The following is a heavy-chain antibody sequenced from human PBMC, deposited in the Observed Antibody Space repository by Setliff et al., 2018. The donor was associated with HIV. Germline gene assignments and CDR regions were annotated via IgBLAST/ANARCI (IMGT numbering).Heavy chain of an antibody. D-gene: IGHD3-10*02. Sequence: PSETLSLTCTVSGGSISSYYWSWIRQPPGKGLEWIGYIYTSGSVNYNPSLNSRVTISVDTSKNQFSLKVNSATAADTAVYYCAIYLRPPYYIDYWGQGMLVTVSS. CDR1: GGSISSYY. CDR3: AIYLRPPYYIDY. V-gene: IGHV4-4*09. J-gene: IGHJ4*02. CDR2: IYTSGSV.